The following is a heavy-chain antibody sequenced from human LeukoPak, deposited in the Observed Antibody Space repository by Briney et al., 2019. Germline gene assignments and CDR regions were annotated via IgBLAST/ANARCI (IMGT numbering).Heavy chain of an antibody. Sequence: ASVKVSCKASGYTFTSYGISWVRQAPGQGREWMGWISAYNGNTNYAQKLQGRVTMTTDTSTSTAYMELRSLRSDDTAVYYCARDWTLGYCSGGSCYSPGYYWGQGTLVTVSS. CDR1: GYTFTSYG. J-gene: IGHJ4*02. CDR3: ARDWTLGYCSGGSCYSPGYY. V-gene: IGHV1-18*01. D-gene: IGHD2-15*01. CDR2: ISAYNGNT.